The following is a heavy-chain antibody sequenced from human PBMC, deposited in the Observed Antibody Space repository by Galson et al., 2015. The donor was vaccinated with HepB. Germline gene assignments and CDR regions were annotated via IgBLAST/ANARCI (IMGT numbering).Heavy chain of an antibody. CDR1: GFTVSSNY. D-gene: IGHD1-14*01. V-gene: IGHV3-53*01. CDR3: AKGGTGYPQLSHFDY. Sequence: SLRLSCAASGFTVSSNYMSWVRQAPGKGLEWVSDIYSGGSTYYADSVKGRFTISRDNSKNTLYLQMNSLRAEDTAVYYCAKGGTGYPQLSHFDYWGQGTLVTVSS. CDR2: IYSGGST. J-gene: IGHJ4*02.